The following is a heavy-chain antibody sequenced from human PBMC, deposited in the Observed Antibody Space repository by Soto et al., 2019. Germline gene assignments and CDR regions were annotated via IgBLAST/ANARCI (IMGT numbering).Heavy chain of an antibody. J-gene: IGHJ5*02. CDR1: GYSFPAYY. V-gene: IGHV1-2*02. CDR2: LNPRSGGT. D-gene: IGHD6-13*01. Sequence: ASVKVSCKAPGYSFPAYYIHWVRQAPGQGLEWMGWLNPRSGGTNNAQKFQGRVSMTRNTAINTVYMELTGLTPDDAGIYFCATASAAATSWFVHWGQGTLVTVSS. CDR3: ATASAAATSWFVH.